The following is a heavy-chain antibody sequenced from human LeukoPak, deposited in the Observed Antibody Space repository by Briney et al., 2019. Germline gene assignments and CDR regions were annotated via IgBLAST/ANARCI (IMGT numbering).Heavy chain of an antibody. CDR2: IKNSNSHT. V-gene: IGHV1-18*01. D-gene: IGHD3-22*01. J-gene: IGHJ4*02. CDR3: ARSADSRGYDFLDY. Sequence: ASVKVSCKAIDYSFRSFGISWVRQAPGQGLEWMGWIKNSNSHTQYAQKFQGRITMTTDTSTTTAYMEMRRLRSDDTAVYYCARSADSRGYDFLDYWGQGSLVTVSS. CDR1: DYSFRSFG.